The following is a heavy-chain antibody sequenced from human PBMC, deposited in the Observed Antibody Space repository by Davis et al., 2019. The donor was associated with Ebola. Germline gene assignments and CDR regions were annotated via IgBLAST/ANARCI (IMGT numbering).Heavy chain of an antibody. J-gene: IGHJ6*02. CDR1: GYTFTNYG. Sequence: AASVKVSCKTSGYTFTNYGITWVRQAPGQGLEWMGWINPHNGNTNYAQNVQGRVTMTTDTSTSTAYMEVGSLRSDDTAVYYCARGPRGSSSDYYYYYGMDVWGQGTTVTVSS. CDR3: ARGPRGSSSDYYYYYGMDV. CDR2: INPHNGNT. D-gene: IGHD1-26*01. V-gene: IGHV1-18*04.